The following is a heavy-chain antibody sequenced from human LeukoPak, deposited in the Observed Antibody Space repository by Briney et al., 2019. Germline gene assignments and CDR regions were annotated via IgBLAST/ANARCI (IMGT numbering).Heavy chain of an antibody. V-gene: IGHV1-24*01. D-gene: IGHD2-2*01. J-gene: IGHJ4*02. CDR1: GYTLAELS. CDR2: FDPEDGET. Sequence: ASVKVSCKVSGYTLAELSMHWVRQAPGKGLEWMGGFDPEDGETIYAQKFQGRVTMTEDTSTDTAYMELSSLRSEDTAVYYCATAFVVVPAAPLDHWGQGTLVTVSS. CDR3: ATAFVVVPAAPLDH.